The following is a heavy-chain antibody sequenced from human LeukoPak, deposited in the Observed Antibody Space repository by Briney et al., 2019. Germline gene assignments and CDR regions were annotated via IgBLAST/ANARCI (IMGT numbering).Heavy chain of an antibody. J-gene: IGHJ4*02. CDR3: VKDDRWVQYAN. V-gene: IGHV3-23*01. D-gene: IGHD5-24*01. Sequence: PGGSLRLSCATSGFIFSHHGMNWVRQAPGKGLEWVSGIRADAVTTYYADSVKGRFIISRDNSKNTVYLQMNSLSAEDAAVYYCVKDDRWVQYANWGQGTLVTVSS. CDR1: GFIFSHHG. CDR2: IRADAVTT.